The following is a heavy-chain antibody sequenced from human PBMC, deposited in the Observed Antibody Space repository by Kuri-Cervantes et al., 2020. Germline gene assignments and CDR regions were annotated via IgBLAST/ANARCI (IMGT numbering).Heavy chain of an antibody. D-gene: IGHD3-16*01. J-gene: IGHJ4*02. CDR2: IRSKANSYAT. CDR3: TRPPHTTDPGVWD. CDR1: GFTFSGSA. Sequence: GGSLRLSCTASGFTFSGSAMHWVRQASGKGLEWVGRIRSKANSYATAYAASVKGRFTISRDDSKNTAYLQMNSLKTEDTAVYYCTRPPHTTDPGVWDWGQGTLVTVSS. V-gene: IGHV3-73*01.